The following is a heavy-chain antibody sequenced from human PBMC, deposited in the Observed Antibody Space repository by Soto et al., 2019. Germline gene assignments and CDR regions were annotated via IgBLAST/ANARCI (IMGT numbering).Heavy chain of an antibody. Sequence: PGGSLRLSCAASGFTFSSYSMNWVRQAPGKGLEWVSYISSSSSTIYYVDSVKGRFTISRDNAKNSLYLQMNSLRDEDTAVYYCARDQIENSSSWYPLINYYYYGMDVWGQGTTVTVSS. CDR1: GFTFSSYS. D-gene: IGHD6-13*01. CDR3: ARDQIENSSSWYPLINYYYYGMDV. J-gene: IGHJ6*02. V-gene: IGHV3-48*02. CDR2: ISSSSSTI.